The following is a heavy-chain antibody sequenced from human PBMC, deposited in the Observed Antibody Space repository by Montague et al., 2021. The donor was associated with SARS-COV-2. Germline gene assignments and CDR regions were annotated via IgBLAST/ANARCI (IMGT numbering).Heavy chain of an antibody. Sequence: SETLSLTCSVSGGSISSTSFCWACIRQPPGKGLEWVGSMYSSGTTYYNPSLKSRVTISGDTSRNQLSVRLSSVTAADTAVYYCARSTSGWFIYWGQGTLVTVSS. D-gene: IGHD6-19*01. J-gene: IGHJ4*02. CDR3: ARSTSGWFIY. CDR1: GGSISSTSFC. V-gene: IGHV4-39*01. CDR2: MYSSGTT.